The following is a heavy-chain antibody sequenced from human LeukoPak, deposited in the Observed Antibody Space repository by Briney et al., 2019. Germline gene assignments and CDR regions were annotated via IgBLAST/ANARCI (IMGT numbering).Heavy chain of an antibody. CDR1: GCRFTSYW. Sequence: GGPLQISCKGSGCRFTSYWIGWVRQIHGKGLEGMGNIYHGDSDTRYSPSFQGQVNISADKSISTAYLQWSSLKASDTAMYYCARPRYSGHDAFDIWGQGTMVTVSS. D-gene: IGHD1-26*01. V-gene: IGHV5-51*01. CDR2: IYHGDSDT. J-gene: IGHJ3*02. CDR3: ARPRYSGHDAFDI.